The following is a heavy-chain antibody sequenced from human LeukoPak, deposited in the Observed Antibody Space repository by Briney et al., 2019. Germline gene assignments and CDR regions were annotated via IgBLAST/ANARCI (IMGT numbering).Heavy chain of an antibody. CDR2: VSYDGSNK. J-gene: IGHJ4*02. CDR1: GFTFSNFG. Sequence: GSLRLSCAASGFTFSNFGMHWARQAPGKGLEWVAVVSYDGSNKYYADSVKGRFSISRDNSKNTVYLQMNSLRAEDTAVYYCAKGSPRFYDILDYWGQGTLITVSS. V-gene: IGHV3-30*18. D-gene: IGHD3-9*01. CDR3: AKGSPRFYDILDY.